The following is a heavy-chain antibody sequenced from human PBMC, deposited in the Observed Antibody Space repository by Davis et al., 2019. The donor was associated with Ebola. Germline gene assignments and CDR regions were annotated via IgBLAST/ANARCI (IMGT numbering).Heavy chain of an antibody. J-gene: IGHJ4*02. CDR3: ARSAGTALSDFFDF. CDR1: GFSFSVYW. CDR2: IKSDGSSA. V-gene: IGHV3-74*01. D-gene: IGHD6-13*01. Sequence: GESLKISCAASGFSFSVYWMHWVRQAPGKGLVWVSQIKSDGSSATYADSVKGRFTISRDNAKNSLYLQMNRLRSEDTALYYCARSAGTALSDFFDFWGPGTLVTVSS.